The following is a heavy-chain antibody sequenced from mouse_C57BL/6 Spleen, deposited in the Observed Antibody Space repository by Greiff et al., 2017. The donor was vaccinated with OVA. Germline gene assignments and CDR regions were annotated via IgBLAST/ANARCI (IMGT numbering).Heavy chain of an antibody. V-gene: IGHV5-4*01. CDR2: ISAGGSYT. CDR1: GFTFSSYA. Sequence: EVKLMQSGGGLVKPGASLKLSCAASGFTFSSYAMSWVRQTPEQRLEWVATISAGGSYTYYPDNVKGQFTISRDKAKNTLYLQMSRLKSEDTAMYYCARDNYDYDWCAYWGQGTLVTVSA. CDR3: ARDNYDYDWCAY. J-gene: IGHJ3*01. D-gene: IGHD2-4*01.